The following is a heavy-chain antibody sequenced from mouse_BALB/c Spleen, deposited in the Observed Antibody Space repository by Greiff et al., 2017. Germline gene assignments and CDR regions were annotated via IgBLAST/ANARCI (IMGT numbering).Heavy chain of an antibody. CDR1: GFTFSSYT. Sequence: EVQVVESGGGLVQPGGSLKLSCAASGFTFSSYTMSWVRQTPEKRLEWVAYISNGGGSTYYPDTVKGRFTISRDNAKNTLYLQMSSLKSEDTAMYYCAREARYDYAMDYWGQGTSVTVSS. V-gene: IGHV5-12-2*01. CDR3: AREARYDYAMDY. D-gene: IGHD2-14*01. J-gene: IGHJ4*01. CDR2: ISNGGGST.